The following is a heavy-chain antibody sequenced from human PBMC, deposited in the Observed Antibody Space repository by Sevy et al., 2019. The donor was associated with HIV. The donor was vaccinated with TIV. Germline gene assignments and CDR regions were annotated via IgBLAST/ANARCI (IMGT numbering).Heavy chain of an antibody. CDR3: AKDYYDSSGYAVGCDAFDI. J-gene: IGHJ3*02. CDR1: GFTFSSYA. Sequence: GGSLRLSCAASGFTFSSYAMSWVRQAPGKGLEWVSAISGSGGSTYYADSVKGRFTISRDNSKNTLYLQMNSLRADETAVYYCAKDYYDSSGYAVGCDAFDIWGQGTMVTVSS. D-gene: IGHD3-22*01. V-gene: IGHV3-23*01. CDR2: ISGSGGST.